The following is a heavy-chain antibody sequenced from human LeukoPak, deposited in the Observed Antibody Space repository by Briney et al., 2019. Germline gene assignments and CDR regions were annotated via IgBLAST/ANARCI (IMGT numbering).Heavy chain of an antibody. CDR1: GLPFNTYN. CDR3: ARDVGAAALDAFDI. CDR2: ISTSSNYI. Sequence: PGGSLPLSCAASGLPFNTYNMIWLRQAPGKGPEWVSSISTSSNYIYYADSVKGRFTISRDNAKHSLYLQMNSLRVEDTDVYYCARDVGAAALDAFDIWGQGTMVTVSS. J-gene: IGHJ3*02. D-gene: IGHD1-26*01. V-gene: IGHV3-21*01.